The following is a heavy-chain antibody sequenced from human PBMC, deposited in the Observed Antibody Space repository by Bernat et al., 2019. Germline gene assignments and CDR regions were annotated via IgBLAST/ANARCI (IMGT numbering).Heavy chain of an antibody. Sequence: EVQLVESGGGLVQPGGSLRLSCAASGFTFSSYWMSWVRQAPGKGLEWVANIKQDGSEKYYVDSVKGLFTISRDNAKNSLYLQMNSLRAEDTAVYYCASGVVVIDAFDIWGQGTMVTVSS. CDR1: GFTFSSYW. D-gene: IGHD2-21*01. CDR2: IKQDGSEK. V-gene: IGHV3-7*01. CDR3: ASGVVVIDAFDI. J-gene: IGHJ3*02.